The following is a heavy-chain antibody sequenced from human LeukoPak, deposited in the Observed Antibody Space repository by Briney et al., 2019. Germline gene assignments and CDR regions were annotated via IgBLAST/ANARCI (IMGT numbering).Heavy chain of an antibody. CDR2: INYSGST. CDR3: ARGVRVHYYDSSGYHLNAFDI. CDR1: GGSISSGDYY. J-gene: IGHJ3*02. V-gene: IGHV4-30-4*01. D-gene: IGHD3-22*01. Sequence: PSETLSLTCTVSGGSISSGDYYWSWIRQAPGKGLEWIGYINYSGSTYYNPSLKSRVTISVDTSKNQFSLKLSSVTAADTAVYYCARGVRVHYYDSSGYHLNAFDIWGQGTMATVSS.